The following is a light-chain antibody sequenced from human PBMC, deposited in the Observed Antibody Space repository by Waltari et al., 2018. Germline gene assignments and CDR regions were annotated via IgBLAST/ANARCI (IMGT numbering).Light chain of an antibody. V-gene: IGKV3-20*01. CDR2: GAS. Sequence: EIVLTQSPGTLSLSPGERATLSCRASQSVGRSLAWYQQKPGQAPRLLIYGASSRATGVPDRFSGSGSGTDFSRTISGLEPEDFAVYYCQHYVRLPATFGQGTKVEI. CDR1: QSVGRS. CDR3: QHYVRLPAT. J-gene: IGKJ1*01.